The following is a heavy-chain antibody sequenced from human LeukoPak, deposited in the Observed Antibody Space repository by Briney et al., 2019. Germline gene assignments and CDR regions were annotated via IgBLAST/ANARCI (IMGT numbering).Heavy chain of an antibody. J-gene: IGHJ6*03. Sequence: PSETLSLTCTVSGASISDYYWTWIRQPPGKGLEWIGHIYYSGNTIYNPSLKSRVTISIDTSKNQFSLKLSSVTAADTAVYYCARDRSLGYCSSTSCYKAPGYYYYYMDVWGKGTTVTISS. CDR3: ARDRSLGYCSSTSCYKAPGYYYYYMDV. CDR1: GASISDYY. V-gene: IGHV4-59*12. CDR2: IYYSGNT. D-gene: IGHD2-2*01.